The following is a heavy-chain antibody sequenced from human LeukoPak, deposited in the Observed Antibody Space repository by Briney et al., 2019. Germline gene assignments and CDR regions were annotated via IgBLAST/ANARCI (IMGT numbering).Heavy chain of an antibody. Sequence: SETLSLTCAVYGGSFSGYYWSWIRQPPGKGLEWIGEINHSGSTNYNPSLKSRVTIPVDTSKNQFSLKLSSVTAADTAVYYCAGVGMAYCSGGSCYEDYWGQGTLVTVSS. V-gene: IGHV4-34*01. CDR3: AGVGMAYCSGGSCYEDY. D-gene: IGHD2-15*01. J-gene: IGHJ4*02. CDR1: GGSFSGYY. CDR2: INHSGST.